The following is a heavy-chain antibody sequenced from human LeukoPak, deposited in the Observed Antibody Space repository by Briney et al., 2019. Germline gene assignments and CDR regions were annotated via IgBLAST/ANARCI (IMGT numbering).Heavy chain of an antibody. V-gene: IGHV1-46*01. CDR1: GYTFTSYD. Sequence: ASVKVSCKASGYTFTSYDINWVRQATGQGLEWMGMINPSGGSTSYAQRFQGRVTMTRDTSTSTVYMELSSLRFEDTAVYSCARVRYCTSTSCPDFDCWGQGTLVTVSS. D-gene: IGHD2-2*01. CDR3: ARVRYCTSTSCPDFDC. CDR2: INPSGGST. J-gene: IGHJ4*02.